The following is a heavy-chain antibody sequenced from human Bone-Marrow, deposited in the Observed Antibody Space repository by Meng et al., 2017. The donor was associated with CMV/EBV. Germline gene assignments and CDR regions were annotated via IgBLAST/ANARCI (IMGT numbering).Heavy chain of an antibody. CDR2: ININSGGT. D-gene: IGHD4-17*01. V-gene: IGHV1-2*02. J-gene: IGHJ4*02. CDR1: GYTYIGYN. CDR3: ARTPEYGDYSLDH. Sequence: KASGYTYIGYNMHRMRQAPGQGLEWMGRININSGGTNYAQKFQGRVTMTRDTSISTAYMELNRLTSADTAVFYCARTPEYGDYSLDHWGQGTLVTVSS.